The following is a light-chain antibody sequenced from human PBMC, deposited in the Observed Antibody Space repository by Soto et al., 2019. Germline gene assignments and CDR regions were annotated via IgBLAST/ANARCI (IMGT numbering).Light chain of an antibody. Sequence: PGERATLSCRASQSVTDDQLAWYRQTPGQAPRLLIYGASSRATGIPDRFSGSGSGTDFTLTISRLEPEDFAVYYCQQSRNWPITFGKGTRLEIK. CDR2: GAS. V-gene: IGKV3D-20*02. J-gene: IGKJ5*01. CDR3: QQSRNWPIT. CDR1: QSVTDDQ.